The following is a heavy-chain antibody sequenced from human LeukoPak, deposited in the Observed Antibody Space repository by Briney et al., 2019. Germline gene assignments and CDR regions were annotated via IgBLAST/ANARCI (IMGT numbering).Heavy chain of an antibody. CDR2: INHSGST. CDR3: ARVKAAGKLDY. J-gene: IGHJ4*02. D-gene: IGHD6-13*01. Sequence: SETLSLTCAVYGGSFSGYYWSWIRQPPGKGLEWIGEINHSGSTYYNPSLKSRVTISVDTSKNQFSLKLSSVTAADTAVYYCARVKAAGKLDYWGQGTLVTVSS. CDR1: GGSFSGYY. V-gene: IGHV4-34*01.